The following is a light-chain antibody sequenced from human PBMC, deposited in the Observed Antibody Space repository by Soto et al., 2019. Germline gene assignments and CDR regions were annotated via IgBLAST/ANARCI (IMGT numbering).Light chain of an antibody. J-gene: IGKJ1*01. Sequence: EIVLTQSPGTLTLSPGERATLSCRASQSVSTSYLAWYQQKPGQARRLLIYGASSRATAIPDMFSGGVSGTDFTLNLSRLEPEDFAVYYCQQHGTSTGTFDQGTNVETK. V-gene: IGKV3-20*01. CDR1: QSVSTSY. CDR3: QQHGTSTGT. CDR2: GAS.